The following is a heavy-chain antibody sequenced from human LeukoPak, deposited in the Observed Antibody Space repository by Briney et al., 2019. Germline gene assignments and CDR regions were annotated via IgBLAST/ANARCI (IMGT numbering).Heavy chain of an antibody. Sequence: ASVKVSCKASGGTFSSYAISWVRQAPGQGLEWMGGIIPIFGTANYAQKFQGRVTMTRDTSISTAYMELSRLRSDDTAVYYCARDPGGRNWGLCWGQGTLVTVSS. CDR2: IIPIFGTA. CDR1: GGTFSSYA. D-gene: IGHD7-27*01. V-gene: IGHV1-69*05. J-gene: IGHJ4*02. CDR3: ARDPGGRNWGLC.